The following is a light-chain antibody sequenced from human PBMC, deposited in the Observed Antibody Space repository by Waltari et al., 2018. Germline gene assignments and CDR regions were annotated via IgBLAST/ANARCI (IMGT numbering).Light chain of an antibody. CDR3: QPGYDFPCT. CDR2: RAS. CDR1: RDIANN. Sequence: DIQMTQSPSSLSASIGDTVTITCRASRDIANNLNWYQQQSGKAPKLLIYRASSLQSGVPTQLSCIVSGTDFSLTISRLQPEYFATYYCQPGYDFPCTFGRATKVKIK. J-gene: IGKJ4*01. V-gene: IGKV1-16*02.